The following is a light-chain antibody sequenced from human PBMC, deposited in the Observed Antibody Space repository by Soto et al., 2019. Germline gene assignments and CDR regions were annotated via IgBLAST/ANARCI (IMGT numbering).Light chain of an antibody. J-gene: IGLJ2*01. V-gene: IGLV2-14*03. CDR1: SRDVGGYNY. CDR2: EVS. Sequence: QSALTQPASVSGSPRQSITISCTGTSRDVGGYNYVSWYQQHPGKAPKLVIYEVSDRPSGVSIRFSGSKSGNTASLTISGLQAEDEADYFCSSYTSTSTLKVFGGGTKLTVL. CDR3: SSYTSTSTLKV.